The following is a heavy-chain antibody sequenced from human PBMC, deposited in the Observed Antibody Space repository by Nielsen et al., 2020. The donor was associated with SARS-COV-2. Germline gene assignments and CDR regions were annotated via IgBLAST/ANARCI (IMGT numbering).Heavy chain of an antibody. D-gene: IGHD3-10*01. CDR2: ISSSSSTI. CDR3: ARDLPWFGELYSYYYGMDV. V-gene: IGHV3-48*02. Sequence: GESLKISCAASGFTFSSYSMNWVRQAPGKGLEWVSYISSSSSTIYYADSVKGRFTISRDNAKNSLYLQMNSLRDEDTAVYYCARDLPWFGELYSYYYGMDVWGQGTTVTVSS. CDR1: GFTFSSYS. J-gene: IGHJ6*02.